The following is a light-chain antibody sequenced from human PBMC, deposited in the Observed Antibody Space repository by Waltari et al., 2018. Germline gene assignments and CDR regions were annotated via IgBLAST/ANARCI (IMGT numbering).Light chain of an antibody. CDR2: AAS. Sequence: DMQMTQSPSYVSASVGDRVTITCRASQDIHTWLAWYQQKPGKAPRLLISAASSLQSGVPSRFSGSGSGTDFTLTISSLQPEDFAVYYCQHYSHWPPWTFGQGTKVEIK. CDR1: QDIHTW. J-gene: IGKJ1*01. CDR3: QHYSHWPPWT. V-gene: IGKV1D-12*01.